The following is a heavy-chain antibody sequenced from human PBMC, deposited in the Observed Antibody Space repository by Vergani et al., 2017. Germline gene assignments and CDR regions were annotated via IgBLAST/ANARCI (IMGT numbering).Heavy chain of an antibody. J-gene: IGHJ4*02. D-gene: IGHD3-10*01. Sequence: VLLQEPGPGLVRPSETLSLTCAVSGDSISSNNCWTWVRQPPGKGLEWIGEICHTEDTKYSPSLKSRVTVSVDESRNLFSLRLNSVTAADTAVYYCARRGIYGSGSYRPFDYWGQGTLVTVSS. CDR3: ARRGIYGSGSYRPFDY. CDR2: ICHTEDT. CDR1: GDSISSNNC. V-gene: IGHV4-4*02.